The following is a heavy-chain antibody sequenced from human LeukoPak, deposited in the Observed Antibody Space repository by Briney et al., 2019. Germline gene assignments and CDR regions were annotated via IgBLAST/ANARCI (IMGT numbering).Heavy chain of an antibody. CDR2: IYPGNSDT. Sequence: GESLKISCQVSGYIFTNYWIGWVRQMPGKGLESMGIIYPGNSDTRYSPSFQGQVTISADKSISTAYLQWSSLKASDTAMYYCARLQPQGYFFDYWGLGTLVTVSS. V-gene: IGHV5-51*01. D-gene: IGHD1-1*01. J-gene: IGHJ4*02. CDR3: ARLQPQGYFFDY. CDR1: GYIFTNYW.